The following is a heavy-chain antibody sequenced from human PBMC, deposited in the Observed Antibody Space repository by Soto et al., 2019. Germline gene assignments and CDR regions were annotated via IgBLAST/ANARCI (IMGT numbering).Heavy chain of an antibody. V-gene: IGHV4-34*01. D-gene: IGHD3-3*01. CDR2: INHSGST. CDR1: GGSFSGYY. CDR3: ARGTYYDFWSGYYTKDFFDY. Sequence: SETLSLTCAVYGGSFSGYYLSWIRQPPGKGLEWIGEINHSGSTNYNPSLKSRVTISVDTSKNQFSLKLSSVTAADTAAYYCARGTYYDFWSGYYTKDFFDYWGQGTLVTVSS. J-gene: IGHJ4*02.